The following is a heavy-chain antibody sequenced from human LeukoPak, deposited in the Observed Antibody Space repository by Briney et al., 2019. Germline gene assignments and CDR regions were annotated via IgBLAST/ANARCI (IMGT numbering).Heavy chain of an antibody. CDR1: GGTFSSYA. CDR2: IIPIFGTA. Sequence: ASVKVSCKASGGTFSSYAISWVRQAPGQGLEWMGGIIPIFGTANYAQKFQGRVTITADESTSTAYMELSSLRPEDTAVYYCASRQEGSGSYYYYYYGMDVWGKGTTVTVSS. D-gene: IGHD3-10*01. CDR3: ASRQEGSGSYYYYYYGMDV. J-gene: IGHJ6*04. V-gene: IGHV1-69*01.